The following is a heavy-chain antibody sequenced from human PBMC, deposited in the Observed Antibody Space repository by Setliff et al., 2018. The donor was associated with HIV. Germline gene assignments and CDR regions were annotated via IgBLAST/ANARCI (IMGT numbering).Heavy chain of an antibody. CDR2: INPQSGDT. D-gene: IGHD7-27*01. J-gene: IGHJ6*03. CDR1: EYTFSGDY. V-gene: IGHV1-2*02. Sequence: GASVKVSCKASEYTFSGDYIHWVRQAPGQGLEWMGWINPQSGDTNYAQKFQGRVTMTRDTSISTAFMQLSRLTSDDTAVYFCARDRTHQNWGSRGYYYMDVWGKGTTVTVSS. CDR3: ARDRTHQNWGSRGYYYMDV.